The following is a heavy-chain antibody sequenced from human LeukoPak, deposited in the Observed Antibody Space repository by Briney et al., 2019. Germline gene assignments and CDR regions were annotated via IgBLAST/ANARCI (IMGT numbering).Heavy chain of an antibody. J-gene: IGHJ6*02. CDR2: FIPILGTA. CDR1: GGTFRSYG. V-gene: IGHV1-69*01. Sequence: ASVKVSCKASGGTFRSYGLNWVRQAPGQGLEWMGGFIPILGTAKYAQKLQGRVTITADESTSTGYMELRSLRYEDTAVYYCARGLYCSSSTSCYDYGMDVWGQGTTVTVSS. D-gene: IGHD2-2*01. CDR3: ARGLYCSSSTSCYDYGMDV.